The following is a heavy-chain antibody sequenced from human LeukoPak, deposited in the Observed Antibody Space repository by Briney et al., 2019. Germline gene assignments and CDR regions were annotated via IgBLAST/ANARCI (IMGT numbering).Heavy chain of an antibody. CDR2: INHSGSA. D-gene: IGHD3-22*01. V-gene: IGHV4-34*01. CDR3: ARGATMISLDY. Sequence: PSETLSLTCAVYGGSFSGYYWSWIRQPPGKGLEWIGEINHSGSANYNPSLESRVTISVDKSKNQFSLKLSSVTAADTAVYYCARGATMISLDYWGQGTLVTVSS. CDR1: GGSFSGYY. J-gene: IGHJ4*02.